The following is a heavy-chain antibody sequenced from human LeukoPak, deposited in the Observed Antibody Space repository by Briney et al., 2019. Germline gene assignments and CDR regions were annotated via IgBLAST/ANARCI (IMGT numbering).Heavy chain of an antibody. V-gene: IGHV4-38-2*01. J-gene: IGHJ4*02. Sequence: SETLSLTCDVSGYSINKGYYWAWIRQPPGKGLEWIGNVYHTGSTYYNPSLQSRPTISVDTSKNHFSLKLTSVTAADTAVYYCARVLPGYSAGWSGYFDYWGQGTLVTVSS. D-gene: IGHD6-19*01. CDR1: GYSINKGYY. CDR3: ARVLPGYSAGWSGYFDY. CDR2: VYHTGST.